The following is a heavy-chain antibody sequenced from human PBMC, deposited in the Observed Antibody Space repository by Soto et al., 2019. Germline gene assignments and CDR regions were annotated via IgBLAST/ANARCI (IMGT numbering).Heavy chain of an antibody. CDR3: ARTPWDGYTGYYFDY. CDR1: GYTITCCA. Sequence: ASVKVSCKASGYTITCCALHWVRQAPGQRPEWMAWINAGDGDTRYSQNFQDRLTIIRDTSANTAYMELSSLRSEDTAVYSCARTPWDGYTGYYFDYWGQ. V-gene: IGHV1-3*01. D-gene: IGHD5-18*01. CDR2: INAGDGDT. J-gene: IGHJ4*01.